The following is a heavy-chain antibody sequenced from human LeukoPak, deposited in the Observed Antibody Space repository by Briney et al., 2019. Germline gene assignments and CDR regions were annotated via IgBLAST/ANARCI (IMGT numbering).Heavy chain of an antibody. Sequence: PSETLSLTCTVSGGSFSSYYWSWIRQPPGKGLEWIGYVYYSGSTDYNPPLKSRVTISVDTSKNQFSLNLTSVTAADTAVYYCASRLGYSSSWYYGMDVWGQGTTVTVSS. J-gene: IGHJ6*02. CDR2: VYYSGST. CDR1: GGSFSSYY. CDR3: ASRLGYSSSWYYGMDV. D-gene: IGHD6-13*01. V-gene: IGHV4-59*08.